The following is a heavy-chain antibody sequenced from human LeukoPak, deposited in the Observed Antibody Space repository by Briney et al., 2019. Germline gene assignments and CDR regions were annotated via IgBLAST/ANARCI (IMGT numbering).Heavy chain of an antibody. CDR3: AREGTDYGDYPLGYFDL. V-gene: IGHV4-59*01. CDR2: IYYSGST. J-gene: IGHJ2*01. CDR1: GGSISSYY. D-gene: IGHD4-17*01. Sequence: SETLSLTCTVSGGSISSYYWSWIRQPPGKGLEWIGYIYYSGSTNYNPSLKSRVTISVDTSKNQFSLKLSSVTAADTAVYYCAREGTDYGDYPLGYFDLWGRGTLVTVSS.